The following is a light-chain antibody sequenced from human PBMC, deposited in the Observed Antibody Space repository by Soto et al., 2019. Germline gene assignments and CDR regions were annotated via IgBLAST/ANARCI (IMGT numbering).Light chain of an antibody. CDR3: QQYTKPVWT. Sequence: EIVLTQSPGTLSLSPGERATLSCRASESVNSRYLSWYQQRPGQAPRLLIYGASSRATGIPDRFSGSGSGTDFSLTIRGLEPEDFAVYYCQQYTKPVWTFGQGTQVDIK. CDR2: GAS. CDR1: ESVNSRY. V-gene: IGKV3-20*01. J-gene: IGKJ1*01.